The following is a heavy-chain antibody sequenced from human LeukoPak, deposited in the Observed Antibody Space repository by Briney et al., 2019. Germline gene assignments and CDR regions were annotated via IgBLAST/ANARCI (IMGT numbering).Heavy chain of an antibody. J-gene: IGHJ3*02. CDR3: AKPRGTTGITDAFDI. CDR2: ISGSGSST. V-gene: IGHV3-23*01. CDR1: GFAFSAYA. D-gene: IGHD1-1*01. Sequence: GGSLRLSCAASGFAFSAYAMTWVRQAPGKGLEWVSAISGSGSSTFYADSVKGRFTISRDNSKNTLYLQMNSLRAEDTAVYYCAKPRGTTGITDAFDIWGQGTMVTVSS.